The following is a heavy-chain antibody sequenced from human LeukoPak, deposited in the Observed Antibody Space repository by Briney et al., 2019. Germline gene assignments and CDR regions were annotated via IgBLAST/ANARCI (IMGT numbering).Heavy chain of an antibody. CDR1: GYTFTSYG. D-gene: IGHD3-16*01. Sequence: GASVKVSCKASGYTFTSYGISWVRQAPGQGLEWMGWISAYNGNTNYAQKLQGRVTMTTDTSTSTAYMELRSLRSDDTAVYYCARNLGPYYYYGMDVWGQGTTVTVSS. V-gene: IGHV1-18*01. CDR3: ARNLGPYYYYGMDV. J-gene: IGHJ6*02. CDR2: ISAYNGNT.